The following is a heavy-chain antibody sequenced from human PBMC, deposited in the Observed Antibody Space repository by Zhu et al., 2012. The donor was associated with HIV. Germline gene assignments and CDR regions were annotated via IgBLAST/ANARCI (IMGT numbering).Heavy chain of an antibody. CDR1: GYSIRSGYY. CDR3: ARGDSYCDTLGAFDL. D-gene: IGHD3-22*01. V-gene: IGHV4-38-2*02. J-gene: IGHJ3*01. CDR2: IYHSGTT. Sequence: QVQLQESGPGLVKPSKTLSLTCTVSGYSIRSGYYWGWIRQPPGKDLEWIGSIYHSGTTYYNPSLKSRVTISVDTSEKQFSLKLNSVTAADTAVYYCARGDSYCDTLGAFDLWGQGTMVTVSS.